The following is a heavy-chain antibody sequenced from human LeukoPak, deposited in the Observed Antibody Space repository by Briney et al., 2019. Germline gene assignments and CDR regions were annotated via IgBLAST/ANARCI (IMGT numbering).Heavy chain of an antibody. Sequence: GGSLRLSCAASGFTFYTYSMNWVRQAPGKGLEWVSSISSSSSYIYYADSVKGRFTISRDNAKNSLYLQMNSLRAEDTAVYYCARGQVATIGFDYWGQGTLVTVSS. CDR2: ISSSSSYI. CDR1: GFTFYTYS. D-gene: IGHD5-12*01. J-gene: IGHJ4*02. CDR3: ARGQVATIGFDY. V-gene: IGHV3-21*01.